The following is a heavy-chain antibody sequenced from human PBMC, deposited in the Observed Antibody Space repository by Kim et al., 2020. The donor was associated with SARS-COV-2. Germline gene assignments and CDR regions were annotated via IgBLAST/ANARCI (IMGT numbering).Heavy chain of an antibody. J-gene: IGHJ6*02. Sequence: SVKVSCKASGGTFSNYAISWVRQAPGQGLEWMGGIIPIFGTTNYAQKFQGRVTITADESTSTAYMELSSLRSEDTAVYYCARGGYCSGGSCYPSNHHNGMDVWGQGTTVTVSS. CDR2: IIPIFGTT. CDR1: GGTFSNYA. V-gene: IGHV1-69*13. CDR3: ARGGYCSGGSCYPSNHHNGMDV. D-gene: IGHD2-15*01.